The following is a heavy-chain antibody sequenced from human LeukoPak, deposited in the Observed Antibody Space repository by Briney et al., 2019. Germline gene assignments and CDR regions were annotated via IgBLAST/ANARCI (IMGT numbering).Heavy chain of an antibody. CDR1: GFTVSRNF. J-gene: IGHJ6*02. CDR3: APYPDFYYAMDV. Sequence: GGSLRLSCAASGFTVSRNFMTWVRQAPGKGLEWVSVVYSGGTTYYADSVKGRFTISRDISKNTLYLQMNSLRGEDTAIYYCAPYPDFYYAMDVWGQGTTVTVSS. V-gene: IGHV3-53*01. CDR2: VYSGGTT. D-gene: IGHD3-16*01.